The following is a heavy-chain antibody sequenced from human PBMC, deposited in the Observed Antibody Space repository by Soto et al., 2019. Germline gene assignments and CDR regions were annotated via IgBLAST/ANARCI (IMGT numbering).Heavy chain of an antibody. Sequence: AGGSLRLSCAASGFTFSSYWMSWVRQAPGKGLEWVANIKQDGSEKYYVDSVKGRFTISRDNAKNSLYLQMNSLRAEDTAVYYCAKDGGQDSSSSNYYYYYGMDVWGQGTTVTVSS. J-gene: IGHJ6*02. V-gene: IGHV3-7*01. CDR2: IKQDGSEK. D-gene: IGHD6-6*01. CDR1: GFTFSSYW. CDR3: AKDGGQDSSSSNYYYYYGMDV.